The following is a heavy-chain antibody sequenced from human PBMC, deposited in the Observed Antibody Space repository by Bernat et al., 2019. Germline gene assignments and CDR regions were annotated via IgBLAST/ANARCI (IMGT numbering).Heavy chain of an antibody. D-gene: IGHD3-3*01. V-gene: IGHV3-30*18. CDR1: GFTFSSYG. Sequence: QVQLVESGGGVVQPGRSLRLSCAASGFTFSSYGMHWVRQAPGKGLEWVAVISYDGSNKYYADSVKGRFTISRDNSKNTLYLQMNSLRAEDTAVYYCANNDACWNGYQDYWGQGTLVTVSS. CDR3: ANNDACWNGYQDY. J-gene: IGHJ4*02. CDR2: ISYDGSNK.